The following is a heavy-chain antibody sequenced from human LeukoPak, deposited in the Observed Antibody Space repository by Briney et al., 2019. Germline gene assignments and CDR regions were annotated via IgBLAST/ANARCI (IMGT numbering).Heavy chain of an antibody. CDR3: ARDSYDILTPDY. Sequence: GGSLRLSCAASGFTFSSYSMNWVRQAPGKGLEWVSSISSSSSYIYYADSVKGRFTISRDNAKNSLYLQMNSLRAEDTAVYYCARDSYDILTPDYWGQGALVTVSS. D-gene: IGHD3-9*01. J-gene: IGHJ4*02. CDR1: GFTFSSYS. CDR2: ISSSSSYI. V-gene: IGHV3-21*01.